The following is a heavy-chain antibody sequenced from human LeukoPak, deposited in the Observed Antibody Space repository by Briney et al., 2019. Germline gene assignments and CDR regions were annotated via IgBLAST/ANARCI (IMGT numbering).Heavy chain of an antibody. CDR3: ARDPPYSSSWYYFDY. J-gene: IGHJ4*02. V-gene: IGHV1-2*02. CDR1: GYTFTDYY. CDR2: INPNSGGT. D-gene: IGHD6-13*01. Sequence: ASVRVSCKASGYTFTDYYMHWVRQAPGQGLEWMGWINPNSGGTNYAQKFQGRVTLTRDTSISTAYMELSRLRSDDTAVYYCARDPPYSSSWYYFDYWGQGTLVTVSS.